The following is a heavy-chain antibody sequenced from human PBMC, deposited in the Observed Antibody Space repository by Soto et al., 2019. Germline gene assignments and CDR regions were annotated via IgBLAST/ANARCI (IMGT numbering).Heavy chain of an antibody. CDR1: GGTFSSYA. V-gene: IGHV1-69*13. D-gene: IGHD3-22*01. Sequence: SVKVSCKASGGTFSSYAISWVRQAPGQGLEWMGGIIPIFGTANYAQKFQGRVTITADESTSTAYMELSSLRSEDTAVYYCARGRYYYDSSGYLDAFDIWGRGTMVTVSS. J-gene: IGHJ3*02. CDR2: IIPIFGTA. CDR3: ARGRYYYDSSGYLDAFDI.